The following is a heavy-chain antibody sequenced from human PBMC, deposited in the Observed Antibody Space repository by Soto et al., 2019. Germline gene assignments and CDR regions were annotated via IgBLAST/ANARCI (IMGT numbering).Heavy chain of an antibody. J-gene: IGHJ6*02. V-gene: IGHV4-59*01. Sequence: SSETLSLTCTVSGGSISSYYWIWIRQPPGKGLEWIGNIYYSGSTNYNPSLKSRVTISVDTSKNQFSLKLSSVTAADTAVYYCARERYYGMDVWGQGTTVTVSS. CDR3: ARERYYGMDV. CDR2: IYYSGST. CDR1: GGSISSYY.